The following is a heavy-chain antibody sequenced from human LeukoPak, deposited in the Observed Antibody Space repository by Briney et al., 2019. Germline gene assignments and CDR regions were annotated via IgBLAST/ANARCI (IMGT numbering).Heavy chain of an antibody. CDR2: ISAYNGNT. V-gene: IGHV1-18*04. J-gene: IGHJ6*04. CDR1: GYTFTSYG. D-gene: IGHD6-19*01. Sequence: ASVKVSCKASGYTFTSYGISWVRQAPGQGLEWMGWISAYNGNTNYAQKLQGRVTMTTDTSTSTAYMELRSLRSDDTAVYYCARDRIAVAGTNYYHGMDVWGKGTTVTVSS. CDR3: ARDRIAVAGTNYYHGMDV.